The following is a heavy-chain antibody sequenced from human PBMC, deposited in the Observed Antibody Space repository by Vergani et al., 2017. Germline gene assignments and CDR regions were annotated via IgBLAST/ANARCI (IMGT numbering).Heavy chain of an antibody. D-gene: IGHD6-13*01. V-gene: IGHV1-69*14. Sequence: QVQLVQSGAEVKKPGSSVKVSCKASGGTFSSYAISWVRQAPGQGLEWMGRIIPIFGTANYAQKFQGRVTITADKSTSTAYMKLSSLRSEDTAVYYWARGGIAAAGTSAFDYWGQGTLVTVSS. CDR3: ARGGIAAAGTSAFDY. J-gene: IGHJ4*02. CDR2: IIPIFGTA. CDR1: GGTFSSYA.